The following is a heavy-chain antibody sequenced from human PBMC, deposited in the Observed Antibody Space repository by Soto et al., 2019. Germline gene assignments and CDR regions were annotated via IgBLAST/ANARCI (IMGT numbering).Heavy chain of an antibody. CDR3: ARDRKLDGMDV. J-gene: IGHJ6*02. D-gene: IGHD1-1*01. V-gene: IGHV3-33*01. CDR2: IWYDGSNK. CDR1: GFTFSSYG. Sequence: GGSLRLSCAASGFTFSSYGMHWVRQAPGKGLEWVAVIWYDGSNKYYADSVKGRFTISRDNSKNTLYLQMNSLRAEDMAVYYCARDRKLDGMDVWGQGTTVTVSS.